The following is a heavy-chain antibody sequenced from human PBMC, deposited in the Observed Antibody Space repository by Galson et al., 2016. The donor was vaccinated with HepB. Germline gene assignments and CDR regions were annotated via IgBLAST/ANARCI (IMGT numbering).Heavy chain of an antibody. CDR2: IWYDGSDK. CDR1: GFSFSSYG. CDR3: AIDSVSSGYFLGAFDY. J-gene: IGHJ4*02. V-gene: IGHV3-33*01. D-gene: IGHD3-22*01. Sequence: SLRLSCAASGFSFSSYGMQWVRQAPAKGLEWVALIWYDGSDKYYADSVKGRFTISRDNSKNTVYLQMNSLRADDTAVYYCAIDSVSSGYFLGAFDYWGQGTLVTVSS.